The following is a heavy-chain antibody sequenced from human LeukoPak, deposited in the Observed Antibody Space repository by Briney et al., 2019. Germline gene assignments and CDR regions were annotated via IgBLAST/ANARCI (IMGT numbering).Heavy chain of an antibody. J-gene: IGHJ4*02. Sequence: PGGSLRLSCAASGFTFSNAWMSWVRQAPGKGLEWVGRIKSKTEGGTTDYAAPVKGRFTISRDDSKNTLYLQMNSLKTEDTAVYYCTTMYYDFWSAYQYYFDYWGQGTLVTVSS. CDR1: GFTFSNAW. CDR2: IKSKTEGGTT. D-gene: IGHD3-3*01. CDR3: TTMYYDFWSAYQYYFDY. V-gene: IGHV3-15*01.